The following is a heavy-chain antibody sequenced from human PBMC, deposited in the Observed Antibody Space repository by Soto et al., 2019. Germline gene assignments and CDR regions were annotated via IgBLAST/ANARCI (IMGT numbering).Heavy chain of an antibody. CDR3: AKDGHGQEWLLSPHYYYYYMDV. CDR2: ISGSGGST. D-gene: IGHD3-3*01. CDR1: GFTFSSYA. V-gene: IGHV3-23*01. Sequence: GGSLRLSCAASGFTFSSYAMSWVRQAPGKGLEWVSAISGSGGSTYYADSVKGRFTISRDNSKNTLYLQMNSLRAEDTAVYYCAKDGHGQEWLLSPHYYYYYMDVWGKGTTVTVSS. J-gene: IGHJ6*03.